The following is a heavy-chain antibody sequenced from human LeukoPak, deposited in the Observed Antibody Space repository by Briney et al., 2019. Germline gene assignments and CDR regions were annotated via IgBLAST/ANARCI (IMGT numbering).Heavy chain of an antibody. CDR3: ARWEDYGTQGDY. CDR1: GGSFTSYP. J-gene: IGHJ4*02. CDR2: ILPVFGTP. V-gene: IGHV1-69*13. Sequence: GASVKVSCKASGGSFTSYPISWVRQAPGQGLEWMGGILPVFGTPNYARGFQGRVTISADDSTTTAFMELTSLRSEDTAVYYCARWEDYGTQGDYWGQGTLVTVSS. D-gene: IGHD4-17*01.